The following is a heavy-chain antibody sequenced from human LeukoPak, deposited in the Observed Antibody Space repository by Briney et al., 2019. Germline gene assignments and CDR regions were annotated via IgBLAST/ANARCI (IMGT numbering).Heavy chain of an antibody. D-gene: IGHD1-26*01. CDR2: IYPGDSHT. CDR3: ARRWELPGHFDY. V-gene: IGHV5-51*01. CDR1: GYSFTSYW. J-gene: IGHJ4*02. Sequence: GESLKISCKGSGYSFTSYWIGWVRQMPGKGLEWMGIIYPGDSHTRYSPSFQGQVTISAHKSITTAYLQWSSLKASDTAMYYYARRWELPGHFDYWGQGTLVTVSS.